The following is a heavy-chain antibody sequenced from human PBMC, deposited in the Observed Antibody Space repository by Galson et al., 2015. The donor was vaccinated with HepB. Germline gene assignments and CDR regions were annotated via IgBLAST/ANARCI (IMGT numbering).Heavy chain of an antibody. J-gene: IGHJ4*02. CDR1: GYTFTSYA. CDR3: SFSGYSSGWAFDY. D-gene: IGHD6-19*01. CDR2: INTNTGNP. V-gene: IGHV7-4-1*02. Sequence: SVKVSCKASGYTFTSYAMNWVRQAPGQGLEWMGWINTNTGNPTYAQGFTGRFVFSLDTSVSTAYLQISSLKAEDTAVYYCSFSGYSSGWAFDYWGQGTLVTVSS.